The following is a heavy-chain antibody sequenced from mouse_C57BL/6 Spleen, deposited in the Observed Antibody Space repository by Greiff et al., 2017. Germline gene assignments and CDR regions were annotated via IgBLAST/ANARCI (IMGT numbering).Heavy chain of an antibody. CDR3: ARGGGYYSNYGYFDY. CDR2: IYPGSGST. CDR1: GYTFTSYW. J-gene: IGHJ2*01. D-gene: IGHD2-5*01. Sequence: VQLQQPGAELVKPGASVKMSCKASGYTFTSYWITWVKQRPGQGLEWIGDIYPGSGSTNYNEKFKSKATLTVDTSSSTAYMQLSSLTSEDSAVYYCARGGGYYSNYGYFDYWGQGTTLTVSS. V-gene: IGHV1-55*01.